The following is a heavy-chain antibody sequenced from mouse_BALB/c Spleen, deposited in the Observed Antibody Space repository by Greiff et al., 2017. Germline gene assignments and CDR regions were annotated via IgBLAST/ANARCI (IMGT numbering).Heavy chain of an antibody. D-gene: IGHD3-3*01. CDR1: GYTFTSYW. V-gene: IGHV1-87*01. CDR2: IYPGDGDT. CDR3: ARDGDPAMDY. Sequence: VQLQQSGAELARPGASVKLSCKASGYTFTSYWMQWVKQRPGQGLEWIGAIYPGDGDTRYTQKFKGKATLTADKSSSTAYMQLSSLASEDSAVYYCARDGDPAMDYWGQGTSVTVSS. J-gene: IGHJ4*01.